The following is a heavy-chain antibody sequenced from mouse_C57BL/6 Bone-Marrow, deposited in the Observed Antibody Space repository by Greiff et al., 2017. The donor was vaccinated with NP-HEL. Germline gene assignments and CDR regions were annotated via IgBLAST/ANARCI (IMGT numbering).Heavy chain of an antibody. CDR3: ARNYGSSPWFAY. CDR1: GFTFSDYG. Sequence: EVKVVESGGGLVKPGGSLKLSCAASGFTFSDYGMHWVRQAPEKGLAWVAYISSGSSTIYYADTVKGRFTISRDNAKNTLFLQMTSLRSEDTAMYYCARNYGSSPWFAYWGQGTLVTVSA. CDR2: ISSGSSTI. J-gene: IGHJ3*01. V-gene: IGHV5-17*01. D-gene: IGHD1-1*01.